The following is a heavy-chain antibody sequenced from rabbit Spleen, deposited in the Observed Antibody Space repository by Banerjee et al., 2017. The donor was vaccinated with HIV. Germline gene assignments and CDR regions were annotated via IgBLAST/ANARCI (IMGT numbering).Heavy chain of an antibody. Sequence: EESGGGLVQPEGSLTLTCKASGLDFSSSDWIYWVRQAPGKGLEWIACIYTGSSGWIHYASWAKGRFTISKTSSTTVTLQMTSLTAADRATYFCARDLLGVIGWNFYLWGPGTLVTVS. V-gene: IGHV1S45*01. CDR1: GLDFSSSDW. J-gene: IGHJ4*01. CDR3: ARDLLGVIGWNFYL. D-gene: IGHD1-1*01. CDR2: IYTGSSGWI.